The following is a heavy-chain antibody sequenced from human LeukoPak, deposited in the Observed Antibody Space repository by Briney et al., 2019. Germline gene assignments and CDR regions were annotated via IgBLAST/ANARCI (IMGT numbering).Heavy chain of an antibody. J-gene: IGHJ5*02. V-gene: IGHV3-15*01. CDR3: TTDLRCSSTSWYHRFDP. CDR1: GFTFSNAW. D-gene: IGHD2-2*01. CDR2: IKSKTDGGTT. Sequence: GGSLRLSCAASGFTFSNAWMSWVRQAPGKGLEWVGRIKSKTDGGTTDYAAPVKGRFTISRDDSKNTLYLQMNSLKTEDTAVYCGTTDLRCSSTSWYHRFDPWGQGTLVTVSS.